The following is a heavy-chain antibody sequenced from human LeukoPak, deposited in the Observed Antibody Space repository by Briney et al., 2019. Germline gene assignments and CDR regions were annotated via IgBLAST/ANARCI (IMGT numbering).Heavy chain of an antibody. CDR1: GYTFTGYY. D-gene: IGHD2-2*02. CDR2: INPNSGGT. J-gene: IGHJ4*02. V-gene: IGHV1-2*02. Sequence: GASVKVSCKXSGYTFTGYYMHWVRQAPGQGLERMGWINPNSGGTNYSQKFQGRVTMTRDTSISTAYMELSRLRSDDTAVYFCASTLYRPTGFDYWGQGALVTVSS. CDR3: ASTLYRPTGFDY.